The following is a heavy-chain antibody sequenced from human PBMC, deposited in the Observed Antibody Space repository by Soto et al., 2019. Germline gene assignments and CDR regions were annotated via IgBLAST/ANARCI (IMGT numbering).Heavy chain of an antibody. J-gene: IGHJ5*02. CDR1: GFTFSSYS. CDR3: AREGGSYNWFDP. Sequence: GGSLRLSCAASGFTFSSYSMNWVRQAPGRGLEWVSYISSSTIYYADSVKGRFTISRDNAKNSLYLQMNSLIDEDTAVYYCAREGGSYNWFDPWGQGTLVTVSS. D-gene: IGHD3-10*01. V-gene: IGHV3-48*02. CDR2: ISSSTI.